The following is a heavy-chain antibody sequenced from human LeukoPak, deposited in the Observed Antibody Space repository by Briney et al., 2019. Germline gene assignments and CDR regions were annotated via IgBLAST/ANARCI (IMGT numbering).Heavy chain of an antibody. J-gene: IGHJ4*02. CDR3: ARGTIQTDCSGGSCSTQDYFDY. V-gene: IGHV4-34*01. CDR2: INHSGST. D-gene: IGHD2-15*01. CDR1: GGSFSGYY. Sequence: SETLSLTCAVYGGSFSGYYWSWIRQPPGKGLEWIEEINHSGSTNYNPSLKSRVTISVDTSKNQFSLKPSSVTAADTAVYYCARGTIQTDCSGGSCSTQDYFDYWGQGTLVTVSS.